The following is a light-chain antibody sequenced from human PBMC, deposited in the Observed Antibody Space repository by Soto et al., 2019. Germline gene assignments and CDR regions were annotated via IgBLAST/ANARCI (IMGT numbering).Light chain of an antibody. J-gene: IGLJ2*01. CDR1: SGSIASNY. Sequence: NFMLTQPHSVSESPGKTVTISCTRSSGSIASNYVQWYQQRPGSAPTTVIYEHNQRPSGVPDRFSGSTDGSSNSASLTISGPQTEDEADYYCQSFDISTVIFGGGTKLTVL. V-gene: IGLV6-57*04. CDR3: QSFDISTVI. CDR2: EHN.